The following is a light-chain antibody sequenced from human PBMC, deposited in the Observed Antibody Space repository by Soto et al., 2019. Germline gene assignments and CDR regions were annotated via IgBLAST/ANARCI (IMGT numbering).Light chain of an antibody. CDR3: QQYSNWPPLT. V-gene: IGKV3-15*01. Sequence: EIVMTQSPATLSLSPGERATLSCRASQSVSRSLAWYQQKPGQAPRLLIYGASTRATGIPARFSGSGSGTEFTLTISSLQSEDVSVYYCQQYSNWPPLTFGGGTKVEIK. CDR1: QSVSRS. J-gene: IGKJ4*01. CDR2: GAS.